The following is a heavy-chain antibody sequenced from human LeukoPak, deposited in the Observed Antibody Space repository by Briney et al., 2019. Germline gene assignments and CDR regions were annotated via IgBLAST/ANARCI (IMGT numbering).Heavy chain of an antibody. Sequence: GGSLRLSCAASGFAFSGYSMNWVRQAPGKGLEWVSSISSSSSYIYYADSVKGRFTISRDNSKNTLYLQMNSLRAEDTAVYYCARDIPGDYWGQGTLVTVSS. CDR3: ARDIPGDY. CDR2: ISSSSSYI. D-gene: IGHD3-10*01. J-gene: IGHJ4*02. V-gene: IGHV3-21*01. CDR1: GFAFSGYS.